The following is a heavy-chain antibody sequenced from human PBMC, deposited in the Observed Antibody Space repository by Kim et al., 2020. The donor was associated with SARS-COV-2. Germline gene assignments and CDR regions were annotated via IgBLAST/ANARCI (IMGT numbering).Heavy chain of an antibody. Sequence: SVKGRFTISRDNSKNTLYLQMNSLRAEDTAVYYCARDGSIVGARSYYFDYWGQGTLVTVSS. D-gene: IGHD1-26*01. CDR3: ARDGSIVGARSYYFDY. V-gene: IGHV3-30*01. J-gene: IGHJ4*02.